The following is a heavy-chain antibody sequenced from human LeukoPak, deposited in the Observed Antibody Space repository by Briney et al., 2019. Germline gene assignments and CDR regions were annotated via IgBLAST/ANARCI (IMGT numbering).Heavy chain of an antibody. D-gene: IGHD4-17*01. CDR1: GYSISSGYY. CDR2: IYHSGST. V-gene: IGHV4-38-2*02. J-gene: IGHJ4*02. CDR3: ARDLVTTVTIFDY. Sequence: SETLSLTCTVSGYSISSGYYWGWIRQPPGKGLEWIGSIYHSGSTYYNPSLKSRVTISVDTSKNQFSLKLSSVTAADTAVYYCARDLVTTVTIFDYWGQGTLVTVSS.